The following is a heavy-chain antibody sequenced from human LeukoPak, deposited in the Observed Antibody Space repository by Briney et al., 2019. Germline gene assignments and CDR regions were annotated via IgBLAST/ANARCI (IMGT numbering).Heavy chain of an antibody. CDR3: AKGEYQLWWFDP. J-gene: IGHJ5*02. D-gene: IGHD2-2*01. CDR1: GFTFSSYG. CDR2: ISYDGSNK. Sequence: PGRSLRLSCAASGFTFSSYGMHWVRQAPGKGLEWVAVISYDGSNKYYADSVKGRFTISRDNSKNTLYLQMNSLRAEDTAVYYRAKGEYQLWWFDPWGQGTLVTVSS. V-gene: IGHV3-30*18.